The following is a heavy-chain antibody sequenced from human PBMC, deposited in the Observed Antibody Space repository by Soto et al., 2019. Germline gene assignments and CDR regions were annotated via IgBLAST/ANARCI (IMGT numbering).Heavy chain of an antibody. D-gene: IGHD3-22*01. CDR3: AGDPSYYDSSGYYVHYFDY. Sequence: ASVKVSCKASGGTFSSYAISWVRQAPGQGLEWMGGIIPIFGTANYAQKFQGRVTITADESTSTAYMELSSLRSEDTAVYYCAGDPSYYDSSGYYVHYFDYWGQGTLVTVYS. CDR1: GGTFSSYA. J-gene: IGHJ4*02. V-gene: IGHV1-69*13. CDR2: IIPIFGTA.